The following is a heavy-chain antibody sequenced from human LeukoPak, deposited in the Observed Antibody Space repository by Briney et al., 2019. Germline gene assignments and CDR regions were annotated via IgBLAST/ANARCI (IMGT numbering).Heavy chain of an antibody. CDR1: GGTFSSYA. Sequence: ASVKVSCEASGGTFSSYAISWVRQAPGQGLEWMGGIIPIFGTANYAQKFQGRVTITADESTSTAYMELSSLRSEDTAVYYCARDEGNDSSGYLPFDYWGQGALVTVSS. V-gene: IGHV1-69*01. J-gene: IGHJ4*02. CDR2: IIPIFGTA. CDR3: ARDEGNDSSGYLPFDY. D-gene: IGHD3-22*01.